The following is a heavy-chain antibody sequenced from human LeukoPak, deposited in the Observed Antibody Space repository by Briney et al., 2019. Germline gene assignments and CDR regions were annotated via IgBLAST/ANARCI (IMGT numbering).Heavy chain of an antibody. D-gene: IGHD1-26*01. V-gene: IGHV1-69*13. CDR1: GGTFSSYA. Sequence: GASVKFSCKASGGTFSSYAISWVRQAPGQGLEWMGGIIPIFGTANYAQKFQGRVTITADESTSTAYMELSSLRSEDTAVYYCARSRYSGSYPDYWGQGTLVTVSS. CDR3: ARSRYSGSYPDY. J-gene: IGHJ4*02. CDR2: IIPIFGTA.